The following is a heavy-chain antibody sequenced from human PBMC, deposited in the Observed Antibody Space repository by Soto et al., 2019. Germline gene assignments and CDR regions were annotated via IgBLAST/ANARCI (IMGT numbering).Heavy chain of an antibody. CDR1: GYTFTSYA. V-gene: IGHV1-3*01. D-gene: IGHD3-22*01. CDR2: INAGNGNT. J-gene: IGHJ5*02. Sequence: ASVKVSCKASGYTFTSYAMHWVRQAPGQRLEWMGWINAGNGNTKYSQKFQGRVTITRDTSASTAYMELSSLRSEDTAVYYCASDLATYITIILVRFDHWGHGTLVTVSS. CDR3: ASDLATYITIILVRFDH.